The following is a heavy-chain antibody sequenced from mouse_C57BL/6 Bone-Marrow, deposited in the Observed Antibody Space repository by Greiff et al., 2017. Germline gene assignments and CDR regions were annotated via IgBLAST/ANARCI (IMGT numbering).Heavy chain of an antibody. V-gene: IGHV3-6*01. J-gene: IGHJ2*01. CDR3: ARELLPLYYFDY. D-gene: IGHD2-3*01. CDR2: ISYDGSN. CDR1: GYSITSCYY. Sequence: EVQVVESGPGLVKPSPSLSLTCSVTGYSITSCYYWNWIRQFPGDKLEWMGYISYDGSNNYNPSLKNRISITRDTSKNQFFLKLNSVTTEDTATYYCARELLPLYYFDYWGQGTTLTVSS.